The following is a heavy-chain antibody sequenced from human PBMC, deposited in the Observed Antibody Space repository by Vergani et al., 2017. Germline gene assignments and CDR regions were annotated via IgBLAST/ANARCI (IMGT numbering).Heavy chain of an antibody. CDR1: GFTFIMHA. CDR2: LSASDRRT. D-gene: IGHD6-19*01. V-gene: IGHV3-23*01. J-gene: IGHJ3*02. Sequence: EVQLLVSGGDLVQPGGSLRLSCAASGFTFIMHAMSWVRQAPGKGLEWVSTLSASDRRTHYADSVKGRFTISRDNSKNTLFLHMNSLRPEDTAVYYCAKVGRSEVAGTFGAFGIWGQGTMVTVSS. CDR3: AKVGRSEVAGTFGAFGI.